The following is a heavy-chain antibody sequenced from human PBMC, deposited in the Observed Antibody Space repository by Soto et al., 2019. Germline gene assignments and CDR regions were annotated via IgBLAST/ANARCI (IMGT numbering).Heavy chain of an antibody. CDR3: AHHPYYGLGSYCFDY. V-gene: IGHV2-5*02. CDR1: GFSLTTSGVG. D-gene: IGHD3-10*01. Sequence: QITLKESGPTLVRPTQTLTLTCTFSGFSLTTSGVGVGWIRQPPGKALEWLAVIYWDDDKRYSSSLKSRLTITKDTSKNQVVLTMTNMDPVDTATYYCAHHPYYGLGSYCFDYWGQGTLVTVSS. CDR2: IYWDDDK. J-gene: IGHJ4*02.